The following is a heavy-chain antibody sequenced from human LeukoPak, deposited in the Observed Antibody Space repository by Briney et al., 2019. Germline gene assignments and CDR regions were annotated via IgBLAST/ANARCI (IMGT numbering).Heavy chain of an antibody. Sequence: GGSLRLSCAASGFTFSSYGMHWVRQAPGKGLEWVANIKQDGSEKNYVDSVKGRFTISRDNADNSLYLEMTNLRVEDTAVYFCASRYCTGVNCFAASYMCMDVWGKGTTVTVSS. CDR3: ASRYCTGVNCFAASYMCMDV. V-gene: IGHV3-7*01. CDR1: GFTFSSYG. D-gene: IGHD2-8*02. J-gene: IGHJ6*03. CDR2: IKQDGSEK.